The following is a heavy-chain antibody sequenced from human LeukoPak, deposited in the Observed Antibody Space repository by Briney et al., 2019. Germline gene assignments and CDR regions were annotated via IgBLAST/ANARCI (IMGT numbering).Heavy chain of an antibody. V-gene: IGHV3-7*01. CDR3: ARDEQVGATLLDC. D-gene: IGHD1-26*01. CDR1: GFTFSTYW. Sequence: GGSLRLSCAASGFTFSTYWVSWVRQAPGKGLELVATINQDGSEKYYVDSVKGRFTISRDNAKHSLYLQIDSLRAEDTAMFYCARDEQVGATLLDCWGQGTLVTVSS. J-gene: IGHJ4*02. CDR2: INQDGSEK.